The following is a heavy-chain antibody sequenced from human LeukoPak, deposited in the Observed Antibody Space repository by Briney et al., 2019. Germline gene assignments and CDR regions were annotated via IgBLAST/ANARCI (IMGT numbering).Heavy chain of an antibody. V-gene: IGHV3-66*01. CDR3: ARGPSGYHIT. CDR1: GFTVNSNY. Sequence: GGSLRLSCAASGFTVNSNYMSWVRQAPGKGLEWVSIIYSGCSTYYADSVKGRFTISRDNSKNTLYLQMNSLRAEDTAVYYCARGPSGYHITGGQGTLVTVSS. J-gene: IGHJ4*02. CDR2: IYSGCST. D-gene: IGHD5-12*01.